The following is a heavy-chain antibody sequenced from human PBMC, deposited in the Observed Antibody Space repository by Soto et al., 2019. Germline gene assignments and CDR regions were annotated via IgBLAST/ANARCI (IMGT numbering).Heavy chain of an antibody. CDR3: GMGIAVAVDY. CDR2: IYYSGST. D-gene: IGHD6-19*01. V-gene: IGHV4-31*03. CDR1: GGSISSGGYY. J-gene: IGHJ4*02. Sequence: QVQLQESGPGLVKPSQTLSLTCTVSGGSISSGGYYWSWIRQHPGKGLEWIGDIYYSGSTYYNTSLKSRVTISVDTSKNQFSLKLSSVTAADTAVYYCGMGIAVAVDYWGQGTLVTVSS.